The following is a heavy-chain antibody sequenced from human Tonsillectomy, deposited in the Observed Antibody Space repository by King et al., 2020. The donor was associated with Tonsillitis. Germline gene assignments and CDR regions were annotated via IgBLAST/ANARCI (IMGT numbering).Heavy chain of an antibody. CDR2: ISWNSETI. Sequence: VQLVESGGGLVQPGRSLRLSCAASGFTFEDYSMHWVRQVPGKGLEWVSGISWNSETIGYADSVKGRFTIFRDNANNYLYLQMNSLRAEDTALYYCAKDLYESSGSGFAYWGQGTLVTVSS. CDR1: GFTFEDYS. D-gene: IGHD3-22*01. CDR3: AKDLYESSGSGFAY. V-gene: IGHV3-9*01. J-gene: IGHJ4*02.